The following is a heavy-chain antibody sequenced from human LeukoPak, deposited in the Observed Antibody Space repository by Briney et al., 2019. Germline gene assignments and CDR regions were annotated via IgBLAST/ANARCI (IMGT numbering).Heavy chain of an antibody. CDR1: GFTFSSYS. J-gene: IGHJ6*02. D-gene: IGHD3-10*01. V-gene: IGHV3-48*01. Sequence: GGSLRLSCAASGFTFSSYSMNWVRQAPGKGLEWVSYISSSSSTIYYADSVKGRFTISRDNAKNSLYLQMNSLRVEDTAVYFCARSAWGSGSYYKDYYYYGMDVWGQGTTVTVSS. CDR3: ARSAWGSGSYYKDYYYYGMDV. CDR2: ISSSSSTI.